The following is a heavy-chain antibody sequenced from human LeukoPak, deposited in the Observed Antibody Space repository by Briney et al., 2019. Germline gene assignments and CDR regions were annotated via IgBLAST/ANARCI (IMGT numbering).Heavy chain of an antibody. CDR1: GFTFGHHG. J-gene: IGHJ5*01. Sequence: AGTSLRLSCATSGFTFGHHGFHWVRQAPGKGLEWVSVIWSDGSKKDYVDSVKGRFTISRDNSKNTIYLQMNRLRVEDTAVYFCARDRAVTQVWVEFDSWGPGTQVTVSS. CDR3: ARDRAVTQVWVEFDS. CDR2: IWSDGSKK. V-gene: IGHV3-33*01. D-gene: IGHD3-16*01.